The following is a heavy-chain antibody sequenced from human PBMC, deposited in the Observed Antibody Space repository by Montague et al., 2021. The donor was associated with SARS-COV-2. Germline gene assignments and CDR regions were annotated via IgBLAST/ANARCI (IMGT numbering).Heavy chain of an antibody. Sequence: SETLSLTCTVSGGSVNSGSYHWNWIRQPAGKGLEWMGNNYYSGSNSYNPSLKSRVTISLDTSKNQFYLNLTSVTAADTALYFCARELEIHVFLSGYCIDDWGQGTLVTVSS. CDR1: GGSVNSGSYH. CDR3: ARELEIHVFLSGYCIDD. J-gene: IGHJ4*02. CDR2: NYYSGSN. D-gene: IGHD3-3*01. V-gene: IGHV4-61*01.